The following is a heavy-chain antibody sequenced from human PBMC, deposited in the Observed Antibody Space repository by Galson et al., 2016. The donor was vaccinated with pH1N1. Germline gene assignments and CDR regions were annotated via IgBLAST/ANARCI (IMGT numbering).Heavy chain of an antibody. CDR1: GDSISSGTYY. CDR2: FHTSGST. D-gene: IGHD3-22*01. V-gene: IGHV4-61*02. Sequence: TLSLTCTVSGDSISSGTYYWSWIRQPAGKGLEWIGRFHTSGSTNYKPSLNSRVTISLDASNNQFSLKLTSVTAADTAFYYCAREADSSDSTGYYYKTFDYWGQGILVTVSS. J-gene: IGHJ4*02. CDR3: AREADSSDSTGYYYKTFDY.